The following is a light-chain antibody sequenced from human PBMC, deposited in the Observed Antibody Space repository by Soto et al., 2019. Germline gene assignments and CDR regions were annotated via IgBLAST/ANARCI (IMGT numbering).Light chain of an antibody. CDR1: SSDVGGYNY. J-gene: IGLJ3*02. CDR3: SSYTTSSSWV. Sequence: QSALTQPASVSGSPGQSITISCTGTSSDVGGYNYVSWFQQHPGKAPKLMTYVVSNRPSGISNRFSGSKSGNTASLTISGLQAEDEADYYCSSYTTSSSWVFGGGTKVTVL. CDR2: VVS. V-gene: IGLV2-14*01.